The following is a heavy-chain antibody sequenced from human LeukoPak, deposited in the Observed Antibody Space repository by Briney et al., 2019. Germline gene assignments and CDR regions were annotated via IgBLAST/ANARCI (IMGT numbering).Heavy chain of an antibody. D-gene: IGHD4-23*01. CDR2: IYPGDSDT. J-gene: IGHJ5*02. V-gene: IGHV5-51*01. CDR3: ARAPNGGNSGGWFDP. CDR1: GYSFTSYW. Sequence: GESLQISCKGSGYSFTSYWIGWVRQMPGKGLEWMGIIYPGDSDTRYSPSFQGQVTISADKSISTAYLQWSSLKASDTAMYYCARAPNGGNSGGWFDPWGQGTLVTVSS.